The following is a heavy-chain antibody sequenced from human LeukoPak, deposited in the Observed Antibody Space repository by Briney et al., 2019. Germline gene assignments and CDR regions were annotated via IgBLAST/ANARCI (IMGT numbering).Heavy chain of an antibody. D-gene: IGHD6-13*01. J-gene: IGHJ3*02. V-gene: IGHV3-23*01. CDR3: AKDRGGFGKFRIAPNAFDI. CDR1: GFTFSSYA. Sequence: PGGSLRLSCAASGFTFSSYAMSWVRQAPGKGLEWVSAISGSGGSTYYADSVKGRFTISRDNSKNTLYLQMSSLRAEDTAVYYCAKDRGGFGKFRIAPNAFDIWGQGTMVTVSS. CDR2: ISGSGGST.